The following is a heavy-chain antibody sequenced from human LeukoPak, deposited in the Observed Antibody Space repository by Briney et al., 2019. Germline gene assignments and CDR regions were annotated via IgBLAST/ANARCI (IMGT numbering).Heavy chain of an antibody. V-gene: IGHV3-21*01. J-gene: IGHJ6*02. D-gene: IGHD2-15*01. CDR1: GFTFSSYS. CDR2: ISSSSSYI. CDR3: PRDHYCSGGNCYSALEYYYGMDV. Sequence: GGSLRLSCAASGFTFSSYSMNWVRQAPGKGLEWVSSISSSSSYIYYADSVKGRFTISRDNAKNSLYLQMNSLRAEDTAVYYCPRDHYCSGGNCYSALEYYYGMDVWGQGTTVTVSS.